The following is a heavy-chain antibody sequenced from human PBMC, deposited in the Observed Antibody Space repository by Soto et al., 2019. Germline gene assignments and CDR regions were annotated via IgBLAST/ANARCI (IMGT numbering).Heavy chain of an antibody. D-gene: IGHD3-22*01. CDR3: SCSYFYDSGGYYPFDY. CDR2: ISDDGNTK. J-gene: IGHJ4*02. Sequence: QVQLVESGGGVVQPGTSLRLSCAASGFTFSTYAMYWVRQAPGRGLEWVAVISDDGNTKYYADSVKGRFTISRDNSRNTLYLQIYSLRAADAAVYYCSCSYFYDSGGYYPFDYWGQGTRVTVSS. V-gene: IGHV3-30-3*01. CDR1: GFTFSTYA.